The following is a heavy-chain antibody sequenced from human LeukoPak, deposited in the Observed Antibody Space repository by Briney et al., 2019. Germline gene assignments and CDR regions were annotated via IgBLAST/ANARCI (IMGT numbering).Heavy chain of an antibody. CDR1: GCTFSSYA. Sequence: GAGVKLSCKASGCTFSSYAISWVRQAPGQGLEWMGGIIPIFGTANYAQKFQGRVTITADKSTSTAYMELSSLRSEDTAVYYCTRDSGYVGYWGQGTLVTVSS. D-gene: IGHD3-22*01. J-gene: IGHJ4*02. CDR3: TRDSGYVGY. V-gene: IGHV1-69*06. CDR2: IIPIFGTA.